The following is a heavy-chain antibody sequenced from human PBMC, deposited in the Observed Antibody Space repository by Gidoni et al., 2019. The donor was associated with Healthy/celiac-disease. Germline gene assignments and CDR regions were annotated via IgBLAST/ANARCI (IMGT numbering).Heavy chain of an antibody. J-gene: IGHJ4*02. Sequence: QVLLVESGGGVVQPGRSLSLSCAASGFTFSSYAMHWVRQAPGKGLEWVAVISYDGSNKYYADSVKGRFTISRDNSKNTLYLQMNSLRAEDTAVYYCARDAYYYDSSGYYSFFYCDYWGQGTLVTVSS. CDR2: ISYDGSNK. CDR3: ARDAYYYDSSGYYSFFYCDY. D-gene: IGHD3-22*01. CDR1: GFTFSSYA. V-gene: IGHV3-30*01.